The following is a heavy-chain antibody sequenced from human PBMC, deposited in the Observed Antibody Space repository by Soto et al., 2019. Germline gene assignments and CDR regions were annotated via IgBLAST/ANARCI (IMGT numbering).Heavy chain of an antibody. Sequence: SETLSLTCTVSGGSTTNYYCSCIRQPSGKGLEWIGYIYSSGSTNYNPSLKSRVTISADTSKNQVSLKLTSVTAADTAVYYCARDHPHSYGIYYFDYWGQGTLVTVSS. CDR3: ARDHPHSYGIYYFDY. CDR1: GGSTTNYY. V-gene: IGHV4-59*01. CDR2: IYSSGST. J-gene: IGHJ4*02. D-gene: IGHD5-18*01.